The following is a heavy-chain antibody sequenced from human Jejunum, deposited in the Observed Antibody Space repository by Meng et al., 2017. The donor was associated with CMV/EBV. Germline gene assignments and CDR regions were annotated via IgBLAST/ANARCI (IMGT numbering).Heavy chain of an antibody. CDR1: GFTFNTYA. CDR2: IGTVGDT. J-gene: IGHJ3*02. Sequence: SCAASGFTFNTYAMTWVRQAPGKGLEWVSGIGTVGDTYYPDSVKGRFTISREHAKNSLYLQMNSLRAGDTAVYYCARDGGLGAFDIWGQGTMVTVSS. V-gene: IGHV3-13*01. D-gene: IGHD3-16*01. CDR3: ARDGGLGAFDI.